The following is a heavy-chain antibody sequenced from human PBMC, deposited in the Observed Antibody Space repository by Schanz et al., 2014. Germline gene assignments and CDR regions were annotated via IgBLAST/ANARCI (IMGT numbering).Heavy chain of an antibody. CDR3: AGRTYTAGHLPDYFDY. J-gene: IGHJ4*01. D-gene: IGHD2-2*02. Sequence: EVQLVESGGDLVQPGGSLRLSCAASGFSFMTYWMSWVRQAPGKGLKWVANIKQDGSQIYYEDSVKGRFTISRDNAKISLYLQLETVTAEDTALYYCAGRTYTAGHLPDYFDYWGHGTLVAVSS. CDR2: IKQDGSQI. V-gene: IGHV3-7*01. CDR1: GFSFMTYW.